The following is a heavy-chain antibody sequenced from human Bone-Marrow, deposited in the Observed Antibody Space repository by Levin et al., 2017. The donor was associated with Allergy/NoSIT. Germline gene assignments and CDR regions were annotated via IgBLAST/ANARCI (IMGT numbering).Heavy chain of an antibody. D-gene: IGHD5-18*01. Sequence: ASVKVSCKASGYTFTGYYMHWVRQAPGQGLEWMGRINPNSGGTNYAQKFQGRVTMTRDTSISTAYMELSRLRSDDTAVYYCARDLKSTWIQLGLRSFDYWGQGTLVTVSS. CDR3: ARDLKSTWIQLGLRSFDY. CDR2: INPNSGGT. CDR1: GYTFTGYY. V-gene: IGHV1-2*06. J-gene: IGHJ4*02.